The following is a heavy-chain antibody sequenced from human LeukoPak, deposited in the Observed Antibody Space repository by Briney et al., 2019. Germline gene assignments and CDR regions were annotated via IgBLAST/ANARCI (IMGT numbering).Heavy chain of an antibody. D-gene: IGHD6-13*01. CDR1: GFTFSSYS. CDR3: AKDLKPAAGPFDY. CDR2: ISSSSSYI. Sequence: GGSLRLSCAASGFTFSSYSMNWVRQAPGKGLEWVSSISSSSSYIYYADSVKGRFTISRDISKNTLYLQMNSLRAEDTAVYYCAKDLKPAAGPFDYWGQGTLVTVSS. V-gene: IGHV3-21*04. J-gene: IGHJ4*02.